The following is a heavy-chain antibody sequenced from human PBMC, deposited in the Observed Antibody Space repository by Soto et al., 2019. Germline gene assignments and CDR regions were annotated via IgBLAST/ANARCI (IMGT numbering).Heavy chain of an antibody. V-gene: IGHV4-59*01. CDR2: IYYTGTT. J-gene: IGHJ5*02. D-gene: IGHD4-4*01. CDR3: ARENEDYIGSSWFDP. Sequence: QVQLQESGPGLVKPSETLSLTCTVSGGYISTYYWSWIRQPPGKGLEWIGYIYYTGTTNYNPSLKSRVTISLDTSKNQFSLRLTSVNTADTAVYYCARENEDYIGSSWFDPWGQGSLVTVSS. CDR1: GGYISTYY.